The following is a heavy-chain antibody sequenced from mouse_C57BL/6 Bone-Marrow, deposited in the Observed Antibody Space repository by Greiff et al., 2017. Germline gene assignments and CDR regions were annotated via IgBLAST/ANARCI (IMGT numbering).Heavy chain of an antibody. CDR3: ARQDYGSFYWYFDV. Sequence: EVKLMESGGDLVKPGGSLKLSCAASGFTFSSYGMSLVRQTPDKRLEWVATISSGGSYTYYPDSVKGRVTISRDNAKNTLYLQMGSLKSEDTAMYYCARQDYGSFYWYFDVWGTGTTVTVSS. CDR1: GFTFSSYG. J-gene: IGHJ1*03. D-gene: IGHD1-1*01. V-gene: IGHV5-6*01. CDR2: ISSGGSYT.